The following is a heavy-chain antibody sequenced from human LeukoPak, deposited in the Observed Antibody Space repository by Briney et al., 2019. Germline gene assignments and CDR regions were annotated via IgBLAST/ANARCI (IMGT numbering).Heavy chain of an antibody. CDR3: ARDLRGYSYGGFDY. CDR2: ISYDGSNK. J-gene: IGHJ4*02. D-gene: IGHD5-18*01. CDR1: GFTFSHYA. Sequence: GASLRLSCASSGFTFSHYAMHWVRQAPGKGLDWVAVISYDGSNKYYADSVKGRFTISRDNSRNTLYLQMNSLRAEDTAVYYCARDLRGYSYGGFDYWGQGTLVTVSS. V-gene: IGHV3-30*14.